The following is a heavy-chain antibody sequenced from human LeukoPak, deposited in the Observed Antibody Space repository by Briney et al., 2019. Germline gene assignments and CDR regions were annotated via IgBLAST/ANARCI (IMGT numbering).Heavy chain of an antibody. V-gene: IGHV4-34*01. CDR3: ARQSIAAAFWY. D-gene: IGHD6-13*01. CDR2: INHSGST. CDR1: GGSFSGYY. Sequence: SETLSLTCAVYGGSFSGYYWSWIRQPPGKGLEWIGEINHSGSTNYNPSLKSRVTISVDTSKNQFSLKLSSVTAADTAVYYCARQSIAAAFWYWGQGTLVTVSS. J-gene: IGHJ4*02.